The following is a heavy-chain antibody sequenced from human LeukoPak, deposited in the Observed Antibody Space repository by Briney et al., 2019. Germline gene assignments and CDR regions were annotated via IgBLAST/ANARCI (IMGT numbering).Heavy chain of an antibody. CDR1: GGSISSYY. CDR2: IYTSGST. D-gene: IGHD3-22*01. CDR3: ARTGSSGYYYVYPYYYYMDV. J-gene: IGHJ6*03. V-gene: IGHV4-4*07. Sequence: SQTLSLTCTVSGGSISSYYWSWIRQPAGKGLEWIGRIYTSGSTNYNPSLKSRVTMSVDTSKNQFSLKLSSVTAADTAVYYCARTGSSGYYYVYPYYYYMDVWGKGTTVTVSS.